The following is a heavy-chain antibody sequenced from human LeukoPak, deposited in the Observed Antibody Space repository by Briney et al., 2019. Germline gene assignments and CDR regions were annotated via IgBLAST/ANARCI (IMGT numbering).Heavy chain of an antibody. J-gene: IGHJ4*02. D-gene: IGHD6-25*01. CDR2: IKQGGSER. V-gene: IGHV3-7*01. CDR1: GFTFSSYW. CDR3: MREARDSGGFDY. Sequence: GGSLRLSCAASGFTFSSYWMHWVRQAPGKGLEWVANIKQGGSERYYVDSVKGRFTISRDNAKNSLYLQMNSLRAEDTAVYYCMREARDSGGFDYWGQGTLVTVSS.